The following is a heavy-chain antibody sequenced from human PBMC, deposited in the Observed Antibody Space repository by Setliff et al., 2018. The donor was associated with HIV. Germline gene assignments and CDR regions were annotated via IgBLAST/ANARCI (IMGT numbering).Heavy chain of an antibody. Sequence: PGGSVRLSCEASGFTFSSSAMSWVRQAPGKGLEWVATISRTGGSSSYSDSVKGRFSISRDNSRNTLHLQANNLRADDTALYFCAKESSDSSGRYGRGVFLFWGQGSQVTVSS. CDR1: GFTFSSSA. CDR3: AKESSDSSGRYGRGVFLF. D-gene: IGHD3-22*01. J-gene: IGHJ4*02. CDR2: ISRTGGSS. V-gene: IGHV3-23*01.